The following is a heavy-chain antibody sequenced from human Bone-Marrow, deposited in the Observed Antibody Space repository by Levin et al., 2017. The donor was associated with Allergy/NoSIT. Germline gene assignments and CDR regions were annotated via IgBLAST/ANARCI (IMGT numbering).Heavy chain of an antibody. Sequence: ASVKVSCKASGYTFTSYDINWVRQATGQGLEWMGWTNPNSGNTGYAQKFQGRVTMTRNTSISTAYMELSSLRSEDTAVYYCARGVWLRVSLFDYWGQGTLVTVSS. D-gene: IGHD5-18*01. CDR1: GYTFTSYD. J-gene: IGHJ4*02. CDR3: ARGVWLRVSLFDY. V-gene: IGHV1-8*01. CDR2: TNPNSGNT.